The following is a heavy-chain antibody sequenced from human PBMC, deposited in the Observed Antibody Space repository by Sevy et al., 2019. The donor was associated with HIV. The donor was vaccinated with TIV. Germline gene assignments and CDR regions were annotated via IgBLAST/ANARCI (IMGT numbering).Heavy chain of an antibody. CDR3: ARGQVGGYSYGFFDY. J-gene: IGHJ4*02. CDR1: GGTISSYY. V-gene: IGHV4-59*01. D-gene: IGHD5-18*01. CDR2: IYYSGST. Sequence: SETLSLTCTVSGGTISSYYWSWIRQPPGKGLEWIGYIYYSGSTNYNPSLKSRVTISVDMSKNQFSLKLSSGTAADTAVYYCARGQVGGYSYGFFDYWGQGTLVTVSS.